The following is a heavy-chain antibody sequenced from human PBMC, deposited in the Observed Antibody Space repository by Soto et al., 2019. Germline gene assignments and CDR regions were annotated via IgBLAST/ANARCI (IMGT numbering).Heavy chain of an antibody. D-gene: IGHD3-10*02. V-gene: IGHV1-3*01. CDR1: GYTFSGHA. J-gene: IGHJ5*02. Sequence: ASVKVSCKASGYTFSGHAIHWLRQAPGLRPEWLGWINAGNSETYYSEKFEGRVTFTRDTVATTVNMELTSLTSEDTAVYYCGRDQSGTGYYVDWFDPWGQGTLVTVSS. CDR3: GRDQSGTGYYVDWFDP. CDR2: INAGNSET.